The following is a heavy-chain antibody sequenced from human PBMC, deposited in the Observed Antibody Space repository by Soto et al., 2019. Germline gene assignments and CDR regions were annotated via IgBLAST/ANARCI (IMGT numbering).Heavy chain of an antibody. Sequence: SQTLSLTCAISGDSVSSNSAAWNWIRQSPSRGLEWLGRTYYRSKWYNDYAVSVKSRITINPDTSKNQFSLQLNSVTPEDTAVYYCARDRMQQGYYYYYGMGVWGQGTTVTVS. CDR3: ARDRMQQGYYYYYGMGV. V-gene: IGHV6-1*01. CDR1: GDSVSSNSAA. CDR2: TYYRSKWYN. J-gene: IGHJ6*02.